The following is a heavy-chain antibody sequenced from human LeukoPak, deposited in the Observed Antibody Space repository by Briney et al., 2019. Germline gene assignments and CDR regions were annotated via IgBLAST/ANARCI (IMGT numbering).Heavy chain of an antibody. J-gene: IGHJ4*02. V-gene: IGHV4-39*07. Sequence: ASETLSLTCTVSGGSISSTSYYWGWIRQPPGKGLEWIGSISYSGTTYYNPSLKSRVTISVDTSKNQFSLKLNSVTAADTAVYYCARDPDFWSGYYNFDYWGQGTLVTVSS. CDR1: GGSISSTSYY. CDR2: ISYSGTT. D-gene: IGHD3-3*01. CDR3: ARDPDFWSGYYNFDY.